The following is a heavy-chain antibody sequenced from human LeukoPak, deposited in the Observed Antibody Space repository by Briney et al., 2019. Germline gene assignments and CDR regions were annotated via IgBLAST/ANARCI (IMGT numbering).Heavy chain of an antibody. CDR1: GGSFSGYY. V-gene: IGHV4-34*01. CDR2: INHSGST. Sequence: SETLSLTCAVYGGSFSGYYWSWIRQPPGKGLEWIGEINHSGSTNYNPSLKSRVTISVDTSKNQFSLKLSSVTAADTAVYYCARSQDSSGYYYTFSWNTPYFDYWGQGTLVTVSS. D-gene: IGHD3-22*01. CDR3: ARSQDSSGYYYTFSWNTPYFDY. J-gene: IGHJ4*02.